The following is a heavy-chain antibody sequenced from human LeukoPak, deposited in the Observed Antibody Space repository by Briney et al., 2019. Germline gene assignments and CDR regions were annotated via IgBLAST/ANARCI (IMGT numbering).Heavy chain of an antibody. CDR1: GFTFSSYA. CDR2: ISYDGSNK. V-gene: IGHV3-30*14. CDR3: ARGPGSGSDPLDY. J-gene: IGHJ4*02. Sequence: GRSLRLSCAASGFTFSSYAMHWVRQAPGKGLEWVAVISYDGSNKYYADSVKGRFTISRDNSKNTLYLQMNSLRAEDTAVYYCARGPGSGSDPLDYWGQGTLVTVSS. D-gene: IGHD3-10*01.